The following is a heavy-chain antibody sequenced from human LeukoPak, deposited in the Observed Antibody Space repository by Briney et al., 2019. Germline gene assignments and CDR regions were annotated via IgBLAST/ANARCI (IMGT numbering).Heavy chain of an antibody. D-gene: IGHD1-26*01. CDR1: GFAFRNYW. V-gene: IGHV3-74*01. J-gene: IGHJ5*02. CDR3: ARGGKLGPTALAS. CDR2: INPDGSTT. Sequence: VGSLRLSCVASGFAFRNYWMYWVRQGPGKGLVWLSRINPDGSTTTYADSVKGRSTISRDNANRMLSLHINSLRVEDSAIYYCARGGKLGPTALASWGQGSLVVVSS.